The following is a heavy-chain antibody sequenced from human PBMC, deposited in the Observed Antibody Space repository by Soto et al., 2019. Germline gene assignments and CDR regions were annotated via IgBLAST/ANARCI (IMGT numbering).Heavy chain of an antibody. CDR3: ARGGISPTVTTISGWFDP. CDR1: GGSFSGYY. J-gene: IGHJ5*02. D-gene: IGHD4-17*01. CDR2: INHSGST. V-gene: IGHV4-34*01. Sequence: QVQLQQWGAGLLKPSETLSLTCAVYGGSFSGYYWSWIRQPPGKGLEWIGEINHSGSTNYNPSLKCRVTISVDTSKNQFSLTLSSVTAADTAVYYCARGGISPTVTTISGWFDPWGQGTLVTVSS.